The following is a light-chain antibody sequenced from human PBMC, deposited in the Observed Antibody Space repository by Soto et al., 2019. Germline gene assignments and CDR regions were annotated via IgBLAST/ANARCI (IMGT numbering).Light chain of an antibody. CDR3: QQRSNWPRT. CDR2: DAS. Sequence: EIVLTQSPATLSLSPGERATLSCRASQSVSTYLAWYQQTSGQAPRLLIYDASNRATGIPARFSGSGSGTDYTLTISSLEPEDFAVYYCQQRSNWPRTFGQGTKLEMK. J-gene: IGKJ2*01. V-gene: IGKV3-11*01. CDR1: QSVSTY.